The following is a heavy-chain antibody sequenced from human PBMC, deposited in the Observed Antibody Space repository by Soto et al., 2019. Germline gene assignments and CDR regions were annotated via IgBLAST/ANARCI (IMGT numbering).Heavy chain of an antibody. CDR2: MNPNSGNT. V-gene: IGHV1-8*01. J-gene: IGHJ6*03. Sequence: GASVKVACKASGYTFTSYDINWVRQATGQGLEWMGWMNPNSGNTGYAQKFQGRVTMTRNTSISTAYMELSSLRSEDTAVYYCARAGRASGYMDVWGKGTTVTVSS. CDR3: ARAGRASGYMDV. D-gene: IGHD3-10*01. CDR1: GYTFTSYD.